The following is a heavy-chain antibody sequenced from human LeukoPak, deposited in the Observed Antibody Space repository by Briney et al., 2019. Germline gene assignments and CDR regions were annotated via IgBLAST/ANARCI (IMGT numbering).Heavy chain of an antibody. CDR2: IYYSGST. D-gene: IGHD3-16*01. J-gene: IGHJ3*02. CDR3: ARDRVMPYGDAFDI. CDR1: GGSISSSSYY. V-gene: IGHV4-39*07. Sequence: SETLSLTCTVSGGSISSSSYYWGWIRQPPGKGLEWIGSIYYSGSTYYNPSLKSRVTISVDTSKNQFSLKLSSVTAADTAVYYCARDRVMPYGDAFDIWGQGTMVTVSS.